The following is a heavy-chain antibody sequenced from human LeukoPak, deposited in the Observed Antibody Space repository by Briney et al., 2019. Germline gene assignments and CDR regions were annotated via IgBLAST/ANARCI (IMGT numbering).Heavy chain of an antibody. V-gene: IGHV3-64*01. Sequence: PGGSLRLSCAASGFTFSSFAMHWVRQAPGKGLEYVSAISSNGGSTYYANSVKGRFTISRDNSKNTLYLQMGSLRAEDMAVYYCARGKRWELVDYWGQGTLVTVSS. CDR1: GFTFSSFA. D-gene: IGHD1-26*01. CDR3: ARGKRWELVDY. CDR2: ISSNGGST. J-gene: IGHJ4*02.